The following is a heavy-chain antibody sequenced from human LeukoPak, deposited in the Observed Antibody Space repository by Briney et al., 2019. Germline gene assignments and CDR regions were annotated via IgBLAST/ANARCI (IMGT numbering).Heavy chain of an antibody. J-gene: IGHJ4*02. CDR1: GYTFTGYY. CDR2: IIPIFGTA. V-gene: IGHV1-69*13. Sequence: GASVKVSCRASGYTFTGYYMHWVRQAPGQGLEWMGGIIPIFGTANYAQKFQGRVTITADESTSTAYMELSSLRSEDTAVYYCARDDGRITIFGVVIRSLDYWGQGTLVTVSS. CDR3: ARDDGRITIFGVVIRSLDY. D-gene: IGHD3-3*01.